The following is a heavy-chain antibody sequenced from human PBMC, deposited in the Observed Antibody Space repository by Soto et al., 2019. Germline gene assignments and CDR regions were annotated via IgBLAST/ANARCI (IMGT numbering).Heavy chain of an antibody. Sequence: GGSLRLSCAASGFTFSNHGFHWVRQAPGKGLEWVSAITGSGGTTYYADSVKGRFTISRDNSKNTLYLQMNSLRAEDTAVYYCAKDRSGSTWDDAFDMWGQGTLVTVSS. CDR2: ITGSGGTT. CDR3: AKDRSGSTWDDAFDM. V-gene: IGHV3-23*01. D-gene: IGHD2-15*01. CDR1: GFTFSNHG. J-gene: IGHJ3*02.